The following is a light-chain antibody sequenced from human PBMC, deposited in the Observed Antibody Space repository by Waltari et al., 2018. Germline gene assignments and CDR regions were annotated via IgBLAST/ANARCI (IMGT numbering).Light chain of an antibody. CDR2: GAA. V-gene: IGKV3-20*01. Sequence: IVLTQSPSTLSLSPGDKASLSCKASQNLSSNFLAWYRQRPGQAPGLLSHGAAKRAAGSTDTISGSGSGTDFALTIIRLESEDSAVYYCQQYGTSPDTVGQGTKVEIK. CDR3: QQYGTSPDT. CDR1: QNLSSNF. J-gene: IGKJ2*01.